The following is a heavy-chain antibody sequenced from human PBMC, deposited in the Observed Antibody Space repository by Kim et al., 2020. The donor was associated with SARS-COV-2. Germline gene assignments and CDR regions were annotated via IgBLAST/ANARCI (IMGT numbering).Heavy chain of an antibody. D-gene: IGHD1-20*01. CDR2: INPNRGGT. CDR3: ARDWNPLKGSNWKAFQ. V-gene: IGHV1-2*02. J-gene: IGHJ1*01. Sequence: ASVKVSCKASGYTFTAFYINWVRQAPGKGLELMGWINPNRGGTNLAQKFHGRLSLTRDTSINTVYMELTGLTYADTAVYFCARDWNPLKGSNWKAFQ. CDR1: GYTFTAFY.